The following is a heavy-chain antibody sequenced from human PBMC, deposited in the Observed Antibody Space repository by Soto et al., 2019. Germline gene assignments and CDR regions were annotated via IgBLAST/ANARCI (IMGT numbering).Heavy chain of an antibody. D-gene: IGHD2-21*02. J-gene: IGHJ4*02. CDR3: ARSWYCGGDCYDDD. Sequence: SETLSLTCTVSGGSISSGDYYWSWIRQPPGKGLEWIGYIYYSGSTYYNPSLKSRVTISVDTSKNQFSLKLSSVTAADTAVYYCARSWYCGGDCYDDDWGQGTLVTVDS. V-gene: IGHV4-30-4*01. CDR2: IYYSGST. CDR1: GGSISSGDYY.